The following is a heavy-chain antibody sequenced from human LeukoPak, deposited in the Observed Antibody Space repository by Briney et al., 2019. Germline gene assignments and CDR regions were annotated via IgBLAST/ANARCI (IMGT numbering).Heavy chain of an antibody. V-gene: IGHV4-59*01. CDR1: GGSISTYY. D-gene: IGHD5-24*01. J-gene: IGHJ4*02. Sequence: SETLSLTCTVSGGSISTYYWSWIRQPPGKGREWIGYIYYSGSTNYTPSLKSRVTISVDTSKNQFSLNLSSVTAADTAVYYCARGRSRDGYNYDYWGQGTLVTVSS. CDR3: ARGRSRDGYNYDY. CDR2: IYYSGST.